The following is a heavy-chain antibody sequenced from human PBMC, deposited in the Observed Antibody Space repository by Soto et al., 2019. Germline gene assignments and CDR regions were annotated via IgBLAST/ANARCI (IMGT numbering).Heavy chain of an antibody. CDR2: INHSGST. CDR1: GGSFSGYY. CDR3: ARGILHKHYGDYGVQPRDYWYFDL. D-gene: IGHD4-17*01. V-gene: IGHV4-34*01. Sequence: QVQLQQWGAGLLKPSETLSLTCAVYGGSFSGYYWSWIRQPPGKGLEWIGEINHSGSTNYNPSLKSRVTISVDTSKNQFSLKLSSVTAADTAVYYCARGILHKHYGDYGVQPRDYWYFDLWGRGTLVTVSS. J-gene: IGHJ2*01.